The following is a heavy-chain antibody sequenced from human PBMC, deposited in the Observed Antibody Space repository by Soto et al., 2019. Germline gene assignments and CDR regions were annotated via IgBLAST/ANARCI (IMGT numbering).Heavy chain of an antibody. CDR3: ATDRGFGHASVPYS. J-gene: IGHJ4*02. D-gene: IGHD3-10*01. CDR1: GFTFSSYG. Sequence: QAQLVESGGGVVQPGRSLRLSCAASGFTFSSYGMHWARQAPGTGLEWVAVISYDGSLQHYADSVKGRFTISRDNSKTMLILHMNSLRAEDTAVYYCATDRGFGHASVPYSWGPGTLVRVSS. V-gene: IGHV3-30*03. CDR2: ISYDGSLQ.